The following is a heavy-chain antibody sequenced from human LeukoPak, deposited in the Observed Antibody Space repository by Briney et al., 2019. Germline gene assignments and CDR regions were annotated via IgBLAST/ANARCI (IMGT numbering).Heavy chain of an antibody. V-gene: IGHV3-7*01. CDR3: ARGGSLVVPAAIRLYYFDY. CDR2: IKQDGDEK. CDR1: GFTLSGYW. D-gene: IGHD2-2*02. Sequence: GGSLRLSCAASGFTLSGYWMSWVRRAPGKGLEWVANIKQDGDEKYYVDSVRGRFTISRDNAKNSVYLQVTSLRAEDTAVYYCARGGSLVVPAAIRLYYFDYWGQGTLVTVSS. J-gene: IGHJ4*02.